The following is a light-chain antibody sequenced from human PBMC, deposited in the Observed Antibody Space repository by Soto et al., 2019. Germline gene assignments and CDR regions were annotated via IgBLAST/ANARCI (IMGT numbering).Light chain of an antibody. V-gene: IGKV3-15*01. CDR3: QQFDDLPLT. J-gene: IGKJ4*01. Sequence: EIVMTQSPATLSVSPGERATLSCRASQSVSSNLAWYQQKPGQAPRLLIYGASTRATGIPARFSGSGSGTEFTLTISSLQSEDFATYYCQQFDDLPLTFGGGTKVDI. CDR2: GAS. CDR1: QSVSSN.